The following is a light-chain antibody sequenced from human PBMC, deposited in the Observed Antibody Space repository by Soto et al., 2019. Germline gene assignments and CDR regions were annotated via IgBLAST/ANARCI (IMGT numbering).Light chain of an antibody. CDR3: QQYNSAWT. V-gene: IGKV1-5*03. CDR1: QSISTW. Sequence: DIQMTQSPSTLSASVGDRVTITCRASQSISTWLAWYQQKPGKAPKLLIYTASNLEGGVPSRFSGSGSGTEFTLTISSLQPDDFATYYRQQYNSAWTFGQGKKVELK. J-gene: IGKJ1*01. CDR2: TAS.